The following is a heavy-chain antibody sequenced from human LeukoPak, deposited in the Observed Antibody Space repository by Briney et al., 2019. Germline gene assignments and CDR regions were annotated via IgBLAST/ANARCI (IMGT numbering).Heavy chain of an antibody. V-gene: IGHV3-7*03. J-gene: IGHJ6*04. CDR3: ARKAYGLDV. CDR2: IKQDGSEK. Sequence: GGSPGLSCAPSGFTFSSYWMSWVRQAPGKGLEWVANIKQDGSEKYYVDSVKGRFTISRDNAKNSLYLQMNSLRAEDTAVYYCARKAYGLDVWGKGTTVTVSS. CDR1: GFTFSSYW.